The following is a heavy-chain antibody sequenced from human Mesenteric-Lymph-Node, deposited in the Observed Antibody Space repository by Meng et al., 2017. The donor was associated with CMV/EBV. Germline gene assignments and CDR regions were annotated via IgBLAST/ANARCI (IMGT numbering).Heavy chain of an antibody. CDR3: ARVGRGAAAGIIKGVDY. CDR1: SFTGYG. J-gene: IGHJ4*02. D-gene: IGHD6-13*01. Sequence: SFTGYGIAWVRQMPGIGLVWLWFICPAYSDTSSSPSFHDQVTISPDKSISTAYLQWSSLKASDTARYYCARVGRGAAAGIIKGVDYWGQGTLVTVSS. V-gene: IGHV5-51*01. CDR2: ICPAYSDT.